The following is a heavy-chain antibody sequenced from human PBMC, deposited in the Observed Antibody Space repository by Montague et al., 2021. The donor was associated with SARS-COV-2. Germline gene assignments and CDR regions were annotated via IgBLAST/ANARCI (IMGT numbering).Heavy chain of an antibody. Sequence: SETLSLTCIVSGSSVRSYFWSWIRQPPGKGLEWIGNIYDSGSTNYNPSLKSRVTISVDTSKNQFSLKLSAVTAADTAVYYCARENTVTTFGGPYYIDSWGQGTLVTV. D-gene: IGHD4-17*01. CDR3: ARENTVTTFGGPYYIDS. CDR2: IYDSGST. CDR1: GSSVRSYF. V-gene: IGHV4-59*02. J-gene: IGHJ4*02.